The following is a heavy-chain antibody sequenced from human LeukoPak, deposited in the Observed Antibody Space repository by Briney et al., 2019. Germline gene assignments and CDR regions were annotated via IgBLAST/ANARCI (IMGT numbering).Heavy chain of an antibody. Sequence: ASVKVSCKASGYTFTNYGISWVRQAPGQGLEWMGWISAYNGNTNYAQNLQGRVTMTTDTSTRTAYTELRSLRSDDTAVYYCAREWPTVTPFDYWGQGTLVTVSS. CDR2: ISAYNGNT. CDR3: AREWPTVTPFDY. J-gene: IGHJ4*02. D-gene: IGHD4-17*01. V-gene: IGHV1-18*01. CDR1: GYTFTNYG.